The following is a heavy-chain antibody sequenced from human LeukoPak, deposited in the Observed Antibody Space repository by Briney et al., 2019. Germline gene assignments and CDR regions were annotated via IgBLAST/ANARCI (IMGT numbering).Heavy chain of an antibody. D-gene: IGHD1-26*01. V-gene: IGHV1-2*02. CDR3: AKVGATAPLDAFDI. J-gene: IGHJ3*02. Sequence: GASVKVSCKASGYTFTGYYMHWVRQAPGQGLEWMGWINPNSGGTNYAQKFQGRVTMTRATSISTAYMELSRLRSDDTAVYYCAKVGATAPLDAFDIWGQGTMVTVSS. CDR2: INPNSGGT. CDR1: GYTFTGYY.